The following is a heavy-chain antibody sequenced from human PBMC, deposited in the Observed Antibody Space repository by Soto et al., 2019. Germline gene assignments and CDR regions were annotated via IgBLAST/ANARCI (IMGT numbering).Heavy chain of an antibody. CDR2: MNPNSGNT. D-gene: IGHD6-19*01. CDR3: ARTPTQWLVPYFDY. Sequence: QVQLVQSGAEVKKPGASVKVSCKASGYTFTSYDINWVRQATGQGLEWMGWMNPNSGNTGYAQKFQGRVTMTRNTSISTAYMELRSLRSEDTAVYYCARTPTQWLVPYFDYWGQGTLVTVSS. J-gene: IGHJ4*02. V-gene: IGHV1-8*01. CDR1: GYTFTSYD.